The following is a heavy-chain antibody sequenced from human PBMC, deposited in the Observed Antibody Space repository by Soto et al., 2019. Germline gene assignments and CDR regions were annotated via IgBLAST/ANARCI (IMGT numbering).Heavy chain of an antibody. D-gene: IGHD6-19*01. J-gene: IGHJ3*02. CDR1: GFTFSSYS. V-gene: IGHV3-21*01. CDR2: ISSSSSYI. CDR3: ARVLVDSSGWRHDAFDI. Sequence: GGSLRLSCAASGFTFSSYSMNWVRQAPGKGLEWVSSISSSSSYIYYADSVKGRLTISRDNAKNSLYLQMNSLRAEDTAVYYCARVLVDSSGWRHDAFDIWGQGTMVTVSS.